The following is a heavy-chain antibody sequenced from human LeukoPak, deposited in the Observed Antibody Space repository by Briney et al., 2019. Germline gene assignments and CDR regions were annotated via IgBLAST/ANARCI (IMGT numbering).Heavy chain of an antibody. CDR1: GFTFSSYD. D-gene: IGHD5-12*01. Sequence: HAGGSLRLSCAASGFTFSSYDMHWVRQATGKGLEWVSAIGTAGDTYYPGSVKGRFTISRENAKNSLYLQMNSLRAGDTAVYYCARGSLEATITGTYYYYMDVWGKGTTVTVSS. CDR2: IGTAGDT. J-gene: IGHJ6*03. CDR3: ARGSLEATITGTYYYYMDV. V-gene: IGHV3-13*01.